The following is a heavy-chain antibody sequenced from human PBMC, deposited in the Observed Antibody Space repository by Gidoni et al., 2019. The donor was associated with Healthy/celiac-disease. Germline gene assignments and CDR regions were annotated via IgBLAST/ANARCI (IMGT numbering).Heavy chain of an antibody. CDR1: GGSFSGYY. V-gene: IGHV4-34*01. CDR3: ARESGYYGSGSSPPTFRGD. D-gene: IGHD3-10*01. J-gene: IGHJ4*02. CDR2: INHSGST. Sequence: QVQLQQWGAGLLKPSETLSLTCAVYGGSFSGYYWSWIRQPPGKGLEWIGEINHSGSTNYNPSLKSRVTIAVDTSKNQFSLKLSSVTAADTAVYYCARESGYYGSGSSPPTFRGDWGQGTLVTVSS.